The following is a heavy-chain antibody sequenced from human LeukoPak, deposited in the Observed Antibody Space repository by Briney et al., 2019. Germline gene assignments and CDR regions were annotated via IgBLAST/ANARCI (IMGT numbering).Heavy chain of an antibody. CDR2: IKGDGSDK. CDR1: GFTFSNNW. J-gene: IGHJ4*02. D-gene: IGHD5-24*01. V-gene: IGHV3-7*01. CDR3: ARDPETKRGRDGLDY. Sequence: PGGSLRLSCAASGFTFSNNWMSWVRQAPGKGLEWMASIKGDGSDKYYVDSVKGRFTISRDNAKNSMYLQMNSLRAEDTAVSYCARDPETKRGRDGLDYWGPGTLVIVSS.